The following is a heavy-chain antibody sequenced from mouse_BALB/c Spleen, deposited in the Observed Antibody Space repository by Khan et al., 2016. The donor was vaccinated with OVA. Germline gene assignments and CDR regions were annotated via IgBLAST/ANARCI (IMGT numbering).Heavy chain of an antibody. V-gene: IGHV1-7*01. CDR3: VNDGSSSAWFAY. J-gene: IGHJ3*01. CDR1: GYTFTNYG. CDR2: INPITDYT. Sequence: QVQLQQSGAELAKPGASVKMSCKASGYTFTNYGMHWVKQRPGQGLEWIGYINPITDYTEYNQKFKDKASLTSDKSSSTAYMQLTSLTSEDSALFYYVNDGSSSAWFAYWGQGTLVTVSA. D-gene: IGHD1-1*01.